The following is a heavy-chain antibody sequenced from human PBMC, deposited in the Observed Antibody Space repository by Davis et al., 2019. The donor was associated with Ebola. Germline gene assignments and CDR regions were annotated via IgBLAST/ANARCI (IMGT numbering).Heavy chain of an antibody. Sequence: ASVKVSCKTSGGTLSNYLISWVRQAPGQGLEYMAWISPDSGATHYEQRFQGRVTLTRDTSINTDYMELSSLRSDDTAIYYCAREKGGDGWFDPWGQGTLVTVSS. D-gene: IGHD3-16*01. CDR3: AREKGGDGWFDP. CDR1: GGTLSNYL. J-gene: IGHJ5*02. V-gene: IGHV1-2*02. CDR2: ISPDSGAT.